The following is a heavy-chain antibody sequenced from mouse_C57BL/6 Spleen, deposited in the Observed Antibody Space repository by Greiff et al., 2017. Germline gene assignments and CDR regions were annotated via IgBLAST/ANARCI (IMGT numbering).Heavy chain of an antibody. CDR1: GYTFTSYG. V-gene: IGHV1-81*01. J-gene: IGHJ4*01. D-gene: IGHD1-1*01. CDR2: IYPRSGNT. Sequence: VTLQESGAELARPGASVKLSCKASGYTFTSYGISWVTQRTGQGLEWIGEIYPRSGNTYYNEKFKGKATLTADKSSSTAYMELRSLTSEDSAVYFCANNYGSSYGAMDYWGQGTSVTVSS. CDR3: ANNYGSSYGAMDY.